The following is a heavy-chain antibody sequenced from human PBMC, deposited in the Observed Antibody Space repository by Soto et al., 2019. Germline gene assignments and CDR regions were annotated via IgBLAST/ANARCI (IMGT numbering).Heavy chain of an antibody. V-gene: IGHV3-53*01. CDR3: ARDARSSGWCGWFGP. D-gene: IGHD6-19*01. CDR2: MYSGGST. J-gene: IGHJ5*02. CDR1: GFTVSNTY. Sequence: EVQLVESGGGLIQPGGSLRLSCAASGFTVSNTYVSWVRQAPGKGLEWLSLMYSGGSTYYANSVKGRFTISRDNSKNTLYLHLNSLRAEDTAVYYCARDARSSGWCGWFGPWGQGTLVTVSS.